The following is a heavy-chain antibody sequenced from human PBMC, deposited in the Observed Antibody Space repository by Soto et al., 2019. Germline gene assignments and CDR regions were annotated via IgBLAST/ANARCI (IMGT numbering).Heavy chain of an antibody. Sequence: GGSLRLSCAASGFTFDDYAMHWVRQAPGKGLEWVSGISWNSGSIGYADSVKGRFTISRDNAKNSLYLQMNSLRAEDTALYYCAKDRAVAGTYWGGDYYYGMDVWGQGTTVTVSS. J-gene: IGHJ6*02. CDR3: AKDRAVAGTYWGGDYYYGMDV. CDR1: GFTFDDYA. V-gene: IGHV3-9*01. CDR2: ISWNSGSI. D-gene: IGHD6-19*01.